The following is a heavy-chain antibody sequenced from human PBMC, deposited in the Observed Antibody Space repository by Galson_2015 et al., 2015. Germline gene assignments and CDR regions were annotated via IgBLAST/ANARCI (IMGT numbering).Heavy chain of an antibody. CDR1: GFTFSSYG. Sequence: LRLSCAASGFTFSSYGLHWVRQAPGKGLGWVAVISYDGSNKYYADSVKGRFTISRDNAKNSLHLQMNSRRAEDTAVYYCARAGSGWYMDYWGQGTLVTVSS. J-gene: IGHJ4*02. CDR2: ISYDGSNK. D-gene: IGHD6-19*01. V-gene: IGHV3-30*03. CDR3: ARAGSGWYMDY.